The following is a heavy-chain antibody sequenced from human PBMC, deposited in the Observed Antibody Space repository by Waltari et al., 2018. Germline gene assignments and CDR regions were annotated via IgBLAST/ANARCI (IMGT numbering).Heavy chain of an antibody. CDR3: ARYFQH. J-gene: IGHJ1*01. V-gene: IGHV3-48*03. CDR2: ISSSGSTI. CDR1: GFHFIHYE. Sequence: ELQRVESGGGLVQPGGSLRPTCAACGFHFIHYEMNWVRQAPGKGLEWVSYISSSGSTIYYADSVKGRFTISRDNAKNSLYLQMNSLRAEDTAVYYCARYFQHWGQGTLVTVSS.